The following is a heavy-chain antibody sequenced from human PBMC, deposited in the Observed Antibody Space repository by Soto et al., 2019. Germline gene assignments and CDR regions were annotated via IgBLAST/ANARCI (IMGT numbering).Heavy chain of an antibody. CDR1: GGTFSSYA. J-gene: IGHJ2*01. V-gene: IGHV1-69*01. D-gene: IGHD5-12*01. CDR3: XXGGIVATIGLFYW. Sequence: QVQLVQSGAEVKKPGSSVKVSCKASGGTFSSYAISWVRQAPGQGLEWMGGIIPIFGTANYAQKFQGRVTITADESTSTAYMELXSXRSXXXXXXXXXXGGIVATIGLFYW. CDR2: IIPIFGTA.